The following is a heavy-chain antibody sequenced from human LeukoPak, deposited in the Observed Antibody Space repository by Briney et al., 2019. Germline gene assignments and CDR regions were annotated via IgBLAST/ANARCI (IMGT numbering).Heavy chain of an antibody. J-gene: IGHJ6*03. D-gene: IGHD2-15*01. CDR1: GFTFSSYS. CDR3: ARESLGYCSGSTCYYFYMDF. V-gene: IGHV3-48*04. Sequence: WGSLRLSCAASGFTFSSYSMNWVRQAPGKGLEWLSYISGSSSTIYYADSVKGRFTISRDNAKNSQYLQMNSLRAEDTAVYYCARESLGYCSGSTCYYFYMDFWGKGTTVTVSS. CDR2: ISGSSSTI.